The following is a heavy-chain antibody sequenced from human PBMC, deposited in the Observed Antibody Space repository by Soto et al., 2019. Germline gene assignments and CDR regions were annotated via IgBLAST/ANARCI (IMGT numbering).Heavy chain of an antibody. CDR2: IYHSGST. Sequence: LSLTCAVSGGSISSSNWWSWVRQPPGKGLEWIGEIYHSGSTNYNPSLKSRVTISVDKSKNQFSLKLSSVTAADTAVYYCARNPKLYYYYYGMDVWGQGTTVTLSS. J-gene: IGHJ6*02. CDR3: ARNPKLYYYYYGMDV. D-gene: IGHD1-7*01. V-gene: IGHV4-4*02. CDR1: GGSISSSNW.